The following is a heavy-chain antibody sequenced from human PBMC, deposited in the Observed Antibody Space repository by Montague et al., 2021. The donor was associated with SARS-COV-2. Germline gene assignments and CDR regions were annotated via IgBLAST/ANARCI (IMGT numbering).Heavy chain of an antibody. CDR3: ARTFYDILTGYSEGGFDY. CDR1: GFSLSTSGMC. V-gene: IGHV2-70*11. D-gene: IGHD3-9*01. CDR2: FDWDDDK. Sequence: PALVKPTQTLTLTCTFSGFSLSTSGMCVSWIRQPPGKELEWLARFDWDDDKYYSTSLKNRLTISKDTSKNQVVLTMTNMDPVDTATYYCARTFYDILTGYSEGGFDYWGQGTLVTVSS. J-gene: IGHJ4*02.